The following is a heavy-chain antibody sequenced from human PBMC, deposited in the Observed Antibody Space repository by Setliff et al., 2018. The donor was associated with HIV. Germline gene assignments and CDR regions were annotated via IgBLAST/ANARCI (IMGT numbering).Heavy chain of an antibody. Sequence: PSETLSLTCAVYGGSFSGSYWSWIRQPPGKGLEWIGEINHSGSTNYSPSLKSRVTISVDTSKNQFSLKLSSVTAADTAVYYCASRRAAMWHGLCVGFENWGQGTLVTVSS. CDR3: ASRRAAMWHGLCVGFEN. D-gene: IGHD1-26*01. CDR2: INHSGST. J-gene: IGHJ4*02. CDR1: GGSFSGSY. V-gene: IGHV4-34*01.